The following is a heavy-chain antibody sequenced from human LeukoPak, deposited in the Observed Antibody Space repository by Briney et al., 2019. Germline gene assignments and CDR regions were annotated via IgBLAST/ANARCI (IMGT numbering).Heavy chain of an antibody. CDR1: GGSISSYY. J-gene: IGHJ4*02. Sequence: SETLSLTCTVSGGSISSYYWSWIRQPPGKELEWIGRIYTSGSTYYNPSLKSRVTISVDTSKNQFSLKLTSVTAADTAVYYCARVITSGYYFFDYWGQGTLVTVSS. V-gene: IGHV4-4*08. CDR3: ARVITSGYYFFDY. CDR2: IYTSGST. D-gene: IGHD5-12*01.